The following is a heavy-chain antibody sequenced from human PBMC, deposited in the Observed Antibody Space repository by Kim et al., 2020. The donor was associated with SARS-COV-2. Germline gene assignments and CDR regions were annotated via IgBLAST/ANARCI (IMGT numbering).Heavy chain of an antibody. D-gene: IGHD3-10*01. CDR3: ARDRGFGDDAFDI. Sequence: SETLSLTCTVSGGSISSSSYYWGWIRQPPGKGLEWIGSIYYSGSTYYNPSLKSRVTISVDTSKNQFSLKLSSVTAADTAVYYCARDRGFGDDAFDIWGQG. J-gene: IGHJ3*02. CDR1: GGSISSSSYY. V-gene: IGHV4-39*07. CDR2: IYYSGST.